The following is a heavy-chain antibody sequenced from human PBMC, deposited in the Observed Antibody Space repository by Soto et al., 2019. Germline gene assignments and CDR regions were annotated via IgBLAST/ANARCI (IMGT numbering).Heavy chain of an antibody. CDR2: INPNSGGT. J-gene: IGHJ6*04. Sequence: QVQLVQSGAEVKKPGASVKVSCKASGYTFTGYYMHWVRQAPGQGLEWMGWINPNSGGTNYAQKFQGWVTMTRDTSISTAYMELSRLRSDDTAVYYCARENSGYDLSLSVLDVWGKGTTVTVSS. CDR1: GYTFTGYY. V-gene: IGHV1-2*04. D-gene: IGHD5-12*01. CDR3: ARENSGYDLSLSVLDV.